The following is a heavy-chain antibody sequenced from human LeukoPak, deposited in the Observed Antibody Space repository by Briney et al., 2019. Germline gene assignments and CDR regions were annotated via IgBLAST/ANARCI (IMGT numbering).Heavy chain of an antibody. J-gene: IGHJ4*02. CDR1: GFAFSNYA. D-gene: IGHD2-15*01. CDR2: IKQEGSEK. V-gene: IGHV3-7*03. CDR3: ARGIVVVVAATQYYFDY. Sequence: PGGSLRLSCAASGFAFSNYAMSWVRQAPGKGLEWVANIKQEGSEKYYVDSVKGRFTISRDNAKNSLYLQMNSLRAEDTALYYCARGIVVVVAATQYYFDYWGQGTLVTVSS.